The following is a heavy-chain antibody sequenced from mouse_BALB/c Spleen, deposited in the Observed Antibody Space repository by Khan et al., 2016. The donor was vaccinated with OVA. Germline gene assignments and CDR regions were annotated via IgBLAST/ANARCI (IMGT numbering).Heavy chain of an antibody. CDR1: GFTFSTSG. CDR2: ISSGGTYT. V-gene: IGHV5-6*01. D-gene: IGHD1-1*01. J-gene: IGHJ4*01. CDR3: ARHWVGVMDY. Sequence: EVELVESGGDLVKPGGSLKLSCAASGFTFSTSGMSWVRQTPDKRLEWVATISSGGTYTYYPDSVKGRFTISRDNAKNTLYLQMTSLRSEDTAMYYCARHWVGVMDYWGQGTSVTVSS.